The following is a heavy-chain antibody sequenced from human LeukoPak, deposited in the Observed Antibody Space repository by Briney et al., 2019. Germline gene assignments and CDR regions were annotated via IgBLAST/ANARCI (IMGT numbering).Heavy chain of an antibody. CDR3: ARGNYYDSSGYRGAFDI. D-gene: IGHD3-22*01. CDR1: GYTFTSYG. Sequence: ASVQVSCKASGYTFTSYGISWVRQAPGQGLEWMGWISAYNGNTNYAQKLQGRVTMTTDTSTSTAYMELRSLRSDDTAVYYCARGNYYDSSGYRGAFDIWGQGTMVTVSS. J-gene: IGHJ3*02. V-gene: IGHV1-18*01. CDR2: ISAYNGNT.